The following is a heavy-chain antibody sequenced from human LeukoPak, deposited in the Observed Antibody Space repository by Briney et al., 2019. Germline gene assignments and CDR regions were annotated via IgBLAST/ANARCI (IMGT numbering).Heavy chain of an antibody. CDR1: GFTFSSYS. D-gene: IGHD4-23*01. Sequence: GGSLRLSCAASGFTFSSYSMNWVRQAPGKGLEWVSSISSSSSYIYYADSVKGRFTISRDNAKNSLYLQMNSLRAEDTAVYYCARHLRWGHHNFDYWGQGTLVTVSS. CDR2: ISSSSSYI. V-gene: IGHV3-21*01. J-gene: IGHJ4*02. CDR3: ARHLRWGHHNFDY.